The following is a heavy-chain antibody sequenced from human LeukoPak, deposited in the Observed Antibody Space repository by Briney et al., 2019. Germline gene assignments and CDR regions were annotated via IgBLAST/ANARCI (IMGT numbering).Heavy chain of an antibody. Sequence: ASVKVSCKASGYTFTSYGISWVRQAPGQGLEWMGIINPSGGSTSYAQKFQGRVTMTRDTSTSTVYMELSSLRSEDTAVYYCARGDSSGFAPDYWGQGTLVTVSS. CDR3: ARGDSSGFAPDY. CDR1: GYTFTSYG. CDR2: INPSGGST. V-gene: IGHV1-46*01. D-gene: IGHD3-22*01. J-gene: IGHJ4*02.